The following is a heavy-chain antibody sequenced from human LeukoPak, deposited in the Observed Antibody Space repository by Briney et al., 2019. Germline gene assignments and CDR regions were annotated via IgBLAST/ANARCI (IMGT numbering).Heavy chain of an antibody. J-gene: IGHJ4*02. CDR2: IYSGGST. D-gene: IGHD1-26*01. V-gene: IGHV3-53*05. CDR3: ARVPIIGSYYFDY. Sequence: GGSLRLSCAASGFTFSSNSMTWVRQTPGKGLEWVSVIYSGGSTYYADSVKGRFTISRDNSKNTLYLQMNSLRAEDTAVYYCARVPIIGSYYFDYWGQGTLVTVSS. CDR1: GFTFSSNS.